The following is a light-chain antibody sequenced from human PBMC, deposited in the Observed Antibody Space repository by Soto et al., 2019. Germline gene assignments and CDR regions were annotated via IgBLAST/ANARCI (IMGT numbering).Light chain of an antibody. J-gene: IGLJ1*01. CDR3: QSYDSSLSGSRV. CDR2: GNS. CDR1: SSNIGAGYD. Sequence: QSALTQPPSVSGAPGQRVTISCTVSSSNIGAGYDVHWYQQLPGTAPKLLIYGNSNRPSGVPDRFSGSKSGTSASLAITGLQAEDEADYYCQSYDSSLSGSRVFGTGTKVTLL. V-gene: IGLV1-40*01.